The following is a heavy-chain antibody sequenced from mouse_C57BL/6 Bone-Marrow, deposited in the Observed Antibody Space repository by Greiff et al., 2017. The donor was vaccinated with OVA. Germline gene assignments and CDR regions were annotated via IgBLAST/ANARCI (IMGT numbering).Heavy chain of an antibody. CDR2: INPSSGYT. CDR1: GYTFTSYT. CDR3: ARWRLLRFYYFDY. D-gene: IGHD1-1*01. J-gene: IGHJ2*01. V-gene: IGHV1-4*01. Sequence: LEESGAELARPGASVKMSCKASGYTFTSYTMHWVKQRPGQGLEWIGYINPSSGYTKYNQKFKDKATLTADKSSSTAYMQLSSLTSEDSAVDYCARWRLLRFYYFDYWGQGTTLTGSS.